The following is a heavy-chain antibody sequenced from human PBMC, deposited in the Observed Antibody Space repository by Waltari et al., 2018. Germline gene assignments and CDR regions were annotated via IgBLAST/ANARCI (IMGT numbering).Heavy chain of an antibody. CDR1: EYTFTSSY. J-gene: IGHJ6*02. V-gene: IGHV1-46*01. CDR3: AIDTGALWMDV. Sequence: QVQLVQSGAEVKKPGAVEKISCKSSEYTFTSSYIHWGRQPPGQGLEWMGIINPSGGRTIYAQKFQGRATMTRDTSTRTVYMWLGSLRSDDTAVYYCAIDTGALWMDVWGQGTTVTVSS. D-gene: IGHD2-21*01. CDR2: INPSGGRT.